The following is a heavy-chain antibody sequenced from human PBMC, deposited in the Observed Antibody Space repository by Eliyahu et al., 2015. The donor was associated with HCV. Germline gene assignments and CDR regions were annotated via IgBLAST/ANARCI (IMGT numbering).Heavy chain of an antibody. V-gene: IGHV1-18*01. CDR1: GYTFTSYX. CDR2: ISAYNGNT. J-gene: IGHJ6*02. D-gene: IGHD6-13*01. Sequence: QFQLVQSGAEVKKPGASVKVSCKASGYTFTSYXISWVRQAPGQGLEXMGWISAYNGNTNYAQKLQGXVTMTTDTSXSTAYMELRSLRSDDTAVYYCARDQDSSSPYYYYYYGMDVWGQGTTVTVSS. CDR3: ARDQDSSSPYYYYYYGMDV.